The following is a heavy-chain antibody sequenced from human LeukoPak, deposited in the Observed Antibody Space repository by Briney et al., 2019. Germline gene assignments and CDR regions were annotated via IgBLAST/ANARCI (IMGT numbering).Heavy chain of an antibody. V-gene: IGHV4-39*01. Sequence: PSETLSLTCTVSGGAISSSSYYWGWIRQPPGKGLEWIGSIYYSGSTYYNPSLKSRVTISVDTSKNQFSLKLSSVTAADTAVYYRARPRITGGYCDSSAYYYWGQGTLVTVSS. CDR3: ARPRITGGYCDSSAYYY. D-gene: IGHD3-22*01. CDR1: GGAISSSSYY. CDR2: IYYSGST. J-gene: IGHJ4*02.